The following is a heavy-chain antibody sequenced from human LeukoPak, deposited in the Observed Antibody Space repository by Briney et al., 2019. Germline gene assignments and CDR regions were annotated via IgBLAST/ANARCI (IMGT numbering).Heavy chain of an antibody. CDR3: ARQPLGVWGSYRYTRYFDY. Sequence: SQTLSLTCTVSGGSISSGSYYWSWIRQPAGKGLEWIGRIYTSGSTNYNPSLKSRVTISVDTSMNQFSLKLSSVTAADTAVYYCARQPLGVWGSYRYTRYFDYWGQGTLVTVSS. CDR2: IYTSGST. V-gene: IGHV4-61*02. CDR1: GGSISSGSYY. J-gene: IGHJ4*02. D-gene: IGHD3-16*02.